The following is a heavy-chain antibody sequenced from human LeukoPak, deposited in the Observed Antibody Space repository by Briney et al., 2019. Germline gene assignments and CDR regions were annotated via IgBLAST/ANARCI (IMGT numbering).Heavy chain of an antibody. D-gene: IGHD1-1*01. Sequence: GGSLRLSCAASGFTLSDWYMSWVRQAPGKGLEWVSFISSSGDTIYYADSVKGRFTISRDHSNNSLFLQMNSLRAEDTALYYCAGGGKVPEVVDYWGQGNLVAVSP. V-gene: IGHV3-11*01. CDR3: AGGGKVPEVVDY. CDR2: ISSSGDTI. J-gene: IGHJ4*02. CDR1: GFTLSDWY.